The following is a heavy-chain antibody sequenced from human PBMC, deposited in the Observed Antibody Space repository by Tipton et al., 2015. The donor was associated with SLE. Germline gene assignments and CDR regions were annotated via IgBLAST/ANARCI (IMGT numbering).Heavy chain of an antibody. J-gene: IGHJ4*02. D-gene: IGHD3-16*01. Sequence: TLSLTCTVSGSSISSTNYYWGWIRQPPGKGLDWIGNIYYSGNTYYNPSLKSRVTISVDTSKNQFSLKLSSVTAADTAVYYCARDEGGYFDYWGQGTLVTVSS. CDR1: GSSISSTNYY. V-gene: IGHV4-39*07. CDR2: IYYSGNT. CDR3: ARDEGGYFDY.